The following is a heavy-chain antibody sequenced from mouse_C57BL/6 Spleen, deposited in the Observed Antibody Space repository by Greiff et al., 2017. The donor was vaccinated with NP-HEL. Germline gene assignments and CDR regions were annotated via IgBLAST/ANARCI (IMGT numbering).Heavy chain of an antibody. CDR3: ARGDGYFDV. V-gene: IGHV1-61*01. CDR2: IYPSDSET. J-gene: IGHJ1*03. D-gene: IGHD3-3*01. Sequence: QVQLQQPGAELVRPGSSVKLSCKASGYTFTSYWMDWVKQRPGQGLEWIGNIYPSDSETHYNQKFKDKATLTVDKSSSTDYMQLRSLTSEDSAVYYCARGDGYFDVWGTGTTVTVSS. CDR1: GYTFTSYW.